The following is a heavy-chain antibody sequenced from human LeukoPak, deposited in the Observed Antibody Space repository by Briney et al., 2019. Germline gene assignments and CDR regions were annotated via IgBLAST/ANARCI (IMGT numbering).Heavy chain of an antibody. Sequence: GGSLRLSCAASGFTFDDYAMHWVRQAPGKGLEGVAGISWNSGSIGYADSVKGRFTISRDNAKNSLYLQVNSLRAEDTALYYCAKDSSSSQNPYYYYYGMDVWGQGTTVTVSS. V-gene: IGHV3-9*01. CDR3: AKDSSSSQNPYYYYYGMDV. J-gene: IGHJ6*02. CDR1: GFTFDDYA. CDR2: ISWNSGSI. D-gene: IGHD6-13*01.